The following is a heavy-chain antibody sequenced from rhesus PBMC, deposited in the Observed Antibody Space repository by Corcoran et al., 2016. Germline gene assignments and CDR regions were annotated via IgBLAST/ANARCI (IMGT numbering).Heavy chain of an antibody. Sequence: QVQLQESGPGLVKPSETLSLTCAVSGGSISSSNWLSWFRQPPGKGLEWIGYISGSSGRPNNNPTLKSRGTMSKETAKNQCSLKLTSVTAADTAVYYCARWGRQLDPWGQGVLVTVSS. V-gene: IGHV4-65*02. CDR1: GGSISSSNW. CDR3: ARWGRQLDP. D-gene: IGHD6-25*01. CDR2: ISGSSGRP. J-gene: IGHJ4*01.